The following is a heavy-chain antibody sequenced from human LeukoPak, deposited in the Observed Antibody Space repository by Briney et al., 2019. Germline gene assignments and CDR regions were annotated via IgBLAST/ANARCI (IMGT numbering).Heavy chain of an antibody. CDR2: INERGTDS. Sequence: GESLRLSCTASGFTFSGHWIHWVRQPPGMGLVWVSRINERGTDSMYAESVKGRFTISRDNAKNTVYLQMNSLRAEDTAVYYCVRDETLWTLDWWGQGTLVSVSS. D-gene: IGHD1-1*01. CDR1: GFTFSGHW. J-gene: IGHJ4*02. CDR3: VRDETLWTLDW. V-gene: IGHV3-74*03.